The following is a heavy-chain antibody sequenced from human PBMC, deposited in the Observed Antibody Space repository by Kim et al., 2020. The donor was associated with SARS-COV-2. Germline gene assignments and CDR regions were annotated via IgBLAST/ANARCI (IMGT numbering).Heavy chain of an antibody. CDR2: T. J-gene: IGHJ6*02. V-gene: IGHV1-8*01. D-gene: IGHD5-12*01. Sequence: TGHAQKFQGRVTMTMNTSISTAYMELSSLRSEDTAVYYCAGLTWLYGMDVWGQGTTVTVSS. CDR3: AGLTWLYGMDV.